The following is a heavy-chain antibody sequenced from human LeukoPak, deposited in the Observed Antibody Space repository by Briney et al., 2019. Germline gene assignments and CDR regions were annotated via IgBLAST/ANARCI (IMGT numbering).Heavy chain of an antibody. V-gene: IGHV4-34*01. CDR3: ARGLQAYSSSWYALVNWFDH. CDR2: ITHSGST. CDR1: GGSFSGYY. Sequence: PSETLSLTCAVYGGSFSGYYWNWIRQPPSKGLEWIGEITHSGSTNYIPSLKSRVTISVDTSKNQFSLKLSSVTAADTAVYYCARGLQAYSSSWYALVNWFDHWGQGTLVTVSS. J-gene: IGHJ5*02. D-gene: IGHD6-13*01.